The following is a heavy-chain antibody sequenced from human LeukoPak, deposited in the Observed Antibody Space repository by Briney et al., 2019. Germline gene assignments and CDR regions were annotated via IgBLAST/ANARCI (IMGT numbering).Heavy chain of an antibody. V-gene: IGHV4-4*07. CDR2: IYSSGST. J-gene: IGHJ4*02. CDR1: GASISAFH. Sequence: SGTLSLTCTVSGASISAFHWTWFRQPAGKGLEWIGLIYSSGSTLFNPSLKSRVAMSVDLTKNQLSLKLTSVTAADTAMYYCVRKDGDYWGREPWSPSRQ. CDR3: VRKDGDY.